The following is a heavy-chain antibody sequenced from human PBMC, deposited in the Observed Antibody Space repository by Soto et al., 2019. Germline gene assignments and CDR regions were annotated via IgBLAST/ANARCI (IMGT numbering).Heavy chain of an antibody. J-gene: IGHJ6*02. Sequence: WWSLRLSCLASVFTFGSHGMHWVRQAPGKGLEWVAVISYDETNEHYVDSVKGRFTISRDNSKSILYLQMNRLRPEDTAVYKCAKDLRTTISDYGMDVWGQGTTVTVSS. CDR1: VFTFGSHG. V-gene: IGHV3-30*18. CDR3: AKDLRTTISDYGMDV. CDR2: ISYDETNE.